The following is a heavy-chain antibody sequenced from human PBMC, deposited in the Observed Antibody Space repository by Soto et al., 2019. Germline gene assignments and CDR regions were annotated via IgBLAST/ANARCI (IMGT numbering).Heavy chain of an antibody. CDR1: GFTVSSNY. CDR2: IYSGGST. Sequence: LRLSFAASGFTVSSNYMSWVRQAPGKGLEWVSVIYSGGSTYYADSVKGRFTISRDSSKNTVYLQINSLGAEDTAVYYCARDSPLTSARAFDIWGQGTVVPVSS. CDR3: ARDSPLTSARAFDI. J-gene: IGHJ3*02. V-gene: IGHV3-53*01.